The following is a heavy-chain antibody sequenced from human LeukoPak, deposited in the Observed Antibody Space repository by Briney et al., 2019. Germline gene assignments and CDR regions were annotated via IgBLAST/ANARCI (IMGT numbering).Heavy chain of an antibody. CDR3: ARGMRGGSSGWFDF. D-gene: IGHD6-19*01. V-gene: IGHV4-59*01. CDR2: IYYSGNT. J-gene: IGHJ4*02. CDR1: GGSISSYY. Sequence: SETLSLTCTVSGGSISSYYWTWLRQPPGKGLEWIGYIYYSGNTNYNPSLKSRVTISVDTSKNQFSLKLSSVAAADTAVYYCARGMRGGSSGWFDFWGQGTLVTVSS.